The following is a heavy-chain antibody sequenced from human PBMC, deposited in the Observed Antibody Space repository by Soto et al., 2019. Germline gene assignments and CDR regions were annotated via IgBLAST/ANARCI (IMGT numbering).Heavy chain of an antibody. J-gene: IGHJ4*01. V-gene: IGHV4-59*01. CDR2: IYYSGST. D-gene: IGHD6-19*01. Sequence: SETLSLTCTVSGGSISSYYWSWIRQPPGKGLEWIGYIYYSGSTNYNPSVKGRFTISRDNSKNTLYLQMNSLRAEDTAVYYCASLRQDSSGWYYFDYWGHGTLVTVSS. CDR1: GGSISSYY. CDR3: ASLRQDSSGWYYFDY.